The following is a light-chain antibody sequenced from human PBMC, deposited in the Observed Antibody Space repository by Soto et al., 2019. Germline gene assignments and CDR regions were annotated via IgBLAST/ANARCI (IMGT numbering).Light chain of an antibody. V-gene: IGLV2-23*01. CDR1: TIDVGSYSL. CDR3: YSYGGSYYV. Sequence: QSALTQPASVSGSHGQSITISCTGTTIDVGSYSLVSWYQHHPGKAPQLMIYEASKRPSGVSNRFSGSKSGNTASLTISGLQAEDEADYYCYSYGGSYYVFGTGTKSPS. J-gene: IGLJ1*01. CDR2: EAS.